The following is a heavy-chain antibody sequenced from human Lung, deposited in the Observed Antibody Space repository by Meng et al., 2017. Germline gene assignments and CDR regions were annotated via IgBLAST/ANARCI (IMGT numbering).Heavy chain of an antibody. D-gene: IGHD4-11*01. V-gene: IGHV4-34*01. CDR2: INHSGST. CDR3: ARGPTTMAHDFDY. J-gene: IGHJ4*02. Sequence: QVQLQQWGAGLLKPSATLPLTCVVCGGSFSDYYWSWIRQPPGKGLEWIGEINHSGSTNYNPSLESRATISVDTSQNNLSLKLSSVTAADSAVYYCARGPTTMAHDFDYWGQGTLVTVSS. CDR1: GGSFSDYY.